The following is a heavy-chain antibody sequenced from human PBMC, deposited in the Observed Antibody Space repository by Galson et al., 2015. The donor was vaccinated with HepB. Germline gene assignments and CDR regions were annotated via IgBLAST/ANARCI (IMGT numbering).Heavy chain of an antibody. CDR2: TYYRSKWYN. Sequence: SVISGDSVSSSTAAWNWIRQSPSRGLEWLGRTYYRSKWYNDYALSVKSRITINPDTSKNQFSLQLSSVTPDDTAVYYCARDSFYDNTGYPVPRNFGVDVWGQGTTVTVSS. CDR1: GDSVSSSTAA. V-gene: IGHV6-1*01. J-gene: IGHJ6*02. CDR3: ARDSFYDNTGYPVPRNFGVDV. D-gene: IGHD3-22*01.